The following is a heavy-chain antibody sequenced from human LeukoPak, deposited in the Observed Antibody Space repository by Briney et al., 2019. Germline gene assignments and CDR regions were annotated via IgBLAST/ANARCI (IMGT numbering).Heavy chain of an antibody. CDR1: GGTFSSYA. CDR2: IIPIFGTA. J-gene: IGHJ4*02. CDR3: ARAGYSSGWYGY. Sequence: SVKVSCKASGGTFSSYAISWVRQAPGQGLEWMGRIIPIFGTANYEQKFQGRVTITADKSTSTAYMELSSLRSEDTAVYYCARAGYSSGWYGYWGQGTLVTVSS. V-gene: IGHV1-69*06. D-gene: IGHD6-19*01.